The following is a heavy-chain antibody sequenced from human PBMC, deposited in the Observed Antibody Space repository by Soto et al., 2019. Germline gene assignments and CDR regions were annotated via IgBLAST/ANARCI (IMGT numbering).Heavy chain of an antibody. Sequence: PSETLSLTCTVSGGSISSSSYCWGWIRQPPGKGLEWIGSIYYSGSTYYNPSLKSRVTISVDTSKNQFSLKLSSVTAADTAVYYCARSEIVVVDNWFEPWGQGTLVTVSS. CDR2: IYYSGST. CDR3: ARSEIVVVDNWFEP. V-gene: IGHV4-39*01. D-gene: IGHD3-22*01. J-gene: IGHJ5*02. CDR1: GGSISSSSYC.